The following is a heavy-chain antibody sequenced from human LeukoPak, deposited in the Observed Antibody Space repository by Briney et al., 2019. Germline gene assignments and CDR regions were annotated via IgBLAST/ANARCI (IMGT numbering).Heavy chain of an antibody. Sequence: GGSLRLSCAASGFTFSSYWMSWVRQAPGKGPEWVANIKQDGSEKYYVDSVKGRFTISRDNAKNSLYLQMNSLRAEDTAVYYCARFRALDGRLSRYYFDYWGQGTLVTVSS. D-gene: IGHD1-1*01. CDR3: ARFRALDGRLSRYYFDY. CDR2: IKQDGSEK. CDR1: GFTFSSYW. V-gene: IGHV3-7*01. J-gene: IGHJ4*02.